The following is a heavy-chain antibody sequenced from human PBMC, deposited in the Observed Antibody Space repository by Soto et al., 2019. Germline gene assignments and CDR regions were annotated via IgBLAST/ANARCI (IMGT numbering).Heavy chain of an antibody. CDR2: ISYDGSNK. J-gene: IGHJ4*02. CDR3: ARDRLHYYDSSGYYYLLGY. V-gene: IGHV3-30-3*01. D-gene: IGHD3-22*01. CDR1: GFTFSSYV. Sequence: QVQLVESGGGVVQPGRSLRLSCAASGFTFSSYVMHWVRQAPGKGLEWVAVISYDGSNKYYADSVKGRFTISRDNSKNTLYLQMNSLRAEDTAVYYCARDRLHYYDSSGYYYLLGYWGQGTLVTVSS.